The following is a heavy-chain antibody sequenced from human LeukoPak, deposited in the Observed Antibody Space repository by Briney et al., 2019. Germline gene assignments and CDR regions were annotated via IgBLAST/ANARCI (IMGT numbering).Heavy chain of an antibody. J-gene: IGHJ3*02. Sequence: ASVKVSCKASGYTFTGYYMHWVRQAPGQGLEWMGWINPNSGGTNYAQKFQGRVTMTRDTSISTAYMELSRLRSDDTAVYYCARDPNSGSYPPMGDAFDIWGQGTVVTVSS. V-gene: IGHV1-2*02. CDR2: INPNSGGT. CDR1: GYTFTGYY. CDR3: ARDPNSGSYPPMGDAFDI. D-gene: IGHD1-26*01.